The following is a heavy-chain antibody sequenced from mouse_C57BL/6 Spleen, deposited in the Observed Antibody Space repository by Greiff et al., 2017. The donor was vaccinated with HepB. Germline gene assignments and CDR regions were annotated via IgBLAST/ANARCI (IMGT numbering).Heavy chain of an antibody. D-gene: IGHD1-1*01. CDR2: IYPGSGNT. CDR1: GYTFTDYY. Sequence: VQLQQSGAELVRPGASVKLSCKASGYTFTDYYINWVKQRPGQGLEWIARIYPGSGNTYYNEKFKGKATLTAEKSSSTAYMQLSSLTSEDSAVYFCAREWDYYGSSYGYFDVWGTGTTVTVSS. J-gene: IGHJ1*03. CDR3: AREWDYYGSSYGYFDV. V-gene: IGHV1-76*01.